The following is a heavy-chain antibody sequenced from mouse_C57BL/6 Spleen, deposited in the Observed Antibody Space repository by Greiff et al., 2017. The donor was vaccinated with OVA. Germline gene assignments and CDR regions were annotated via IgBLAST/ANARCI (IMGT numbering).Heavy chain of an antibody. V-gene: IGHV1-42*01. D-gene: IGHD4-1*01. Sequence: VQLQQSGPELVKPGASVKISCKASGYSFTGYYMNWVKQSPEKSLEWIGEINPSTGGTTYNQKFKAKATLTVDKSSSTAYMQLKSLTSEDSAVYYCARRRTGKNAMDYWGQGTSVTVSS. CDR1: GYSFTGYY. J-gene: IGHJ4*01. CDR2: INPSTGGT. CDR3: ARRRTGKNAMDY.